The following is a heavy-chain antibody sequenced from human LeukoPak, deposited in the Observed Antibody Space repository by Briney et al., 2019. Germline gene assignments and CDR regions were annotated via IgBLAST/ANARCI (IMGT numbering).Heavy chain of an antibody. CDR2: ISGSGGST. V-gene: IGHV3-23*01. Sequence: PGGSLRLSCAASGFTFSSYAMSWVRQAPGRGLEWVSAISGSGGSTYYADSVKGRFTISRDNSKNTLYLQMNSLRAEDTAVYYCARVISDYDFWSGYYTGSAFDIWGQGTMVTVSS. CDR3: ARVISDYDFWSGYYTGSAFDI. CDR1: GFTFSSYA. D-gene: IGHD3-3*01. J-gene: IGHJ3*02.